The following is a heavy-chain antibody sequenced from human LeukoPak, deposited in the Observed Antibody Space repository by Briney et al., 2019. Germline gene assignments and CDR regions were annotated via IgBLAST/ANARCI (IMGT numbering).Heavy chain of an antibody. D-gene: IGHD3-10*01. CDR1: GFTFSSYA. Sequence: PGGSLRLSCAASGFTFSSYAMHWVRQAPGKGLEYVSAICSNGDRTYYANSVKGRFTISRDNSKNTLYLQMGSLRAEDMAVYYCAREKIRETPGGYYYYGMDVWGQGTTVTVSS. V-gene: IGHV3-64*01. J-gene: IGHJ6*02. CDR3: AREKIRETPGGYYYYGMDV. CDR2: ICSNGDRT.